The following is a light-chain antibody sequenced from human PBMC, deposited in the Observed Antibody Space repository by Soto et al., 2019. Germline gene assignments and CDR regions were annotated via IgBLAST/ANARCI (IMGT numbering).Light chain of an antibody. Sequence: DIRMTQSPSSLSASVGDRVTITCRASQSITNWLAWHQQKPGKAPKLLIYDASILESGVPSRFSGGGFGTEFTLTINSLQPDDFATYYCQQYNTYSPFGQGTKVDIK. J-gene: IGKJ1*01. CDR3: QQYNTYSP. V-gene: IGKV1-5*01. CDR1: QSITNW. CDR2: DAS.